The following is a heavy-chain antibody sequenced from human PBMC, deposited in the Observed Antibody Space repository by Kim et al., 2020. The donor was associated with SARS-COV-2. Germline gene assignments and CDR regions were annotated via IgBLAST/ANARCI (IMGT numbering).Heavy chain of an antibody. CDR1: GGTFSSYA. J-gene: IGHJ3*02. Sequence: SVKVSCKASGGTFSSYAISWVRQAPGQGLEWMGGIIPIFGTANYAQKFQGRVTITADESTSTAYMELSSLRSEDTAVYYCARDPGREVGDDAFDIWGQGTMVTVSS. CDR3: ARDPGREVGDDAFDI. V-gene: IGHV1-69*13. CDR2: IIPIFGTA. D-gene: IGHD3-16*01.